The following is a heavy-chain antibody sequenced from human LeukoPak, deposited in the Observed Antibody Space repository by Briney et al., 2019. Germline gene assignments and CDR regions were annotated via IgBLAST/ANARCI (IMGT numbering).Heavy chain of an antibody. V-gene: IGHV4-61*08. CDR2: IYYSGST. Sequence: SQTLSLTCTVSGGSISSGGYYWSWIRQHPGKGLEWIGYIYYSGSTNYNPSLKSRVTISVDTSKNQFSLKLSSVTAADTAVYYCARSVTTDPGGMDVWGQGTTVTVSS. J-gene: IGHJ6*02. CDR1: GGSISSGGYY. CDR3: ARSVTTDPGGMDV. D-gene: IGHD4-11*01.